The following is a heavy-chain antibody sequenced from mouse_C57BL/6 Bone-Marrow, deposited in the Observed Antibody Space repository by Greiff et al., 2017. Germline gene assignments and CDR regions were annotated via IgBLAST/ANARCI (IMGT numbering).Heavy chain of an antibody. Sequence: EVQLQQSGAELVRPGASVKLSCTASGFNIKDDYMHWVKQRPEQGLEWIGWIDPENGDTEYASKFQGKATITADTSSNPAYLQLRSLTSEDSAAYYCSTYATTVAYYFDYWGQGTTLTVSS. D-gene: IGHD1-1*01. CDR3: STYATTVAYYFDY. J-gene: IGHJ2*01. CDR1: GFNIKDDY. V-gene: IGHV14-4*01. CDR2: IDPENGDT.